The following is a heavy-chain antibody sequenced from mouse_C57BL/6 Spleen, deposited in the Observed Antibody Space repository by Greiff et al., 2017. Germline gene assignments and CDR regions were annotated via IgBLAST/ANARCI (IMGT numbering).Heavy chain of an antibody. CDR2: IDPSDSYT. V-gene: IGHV1-69*01. CDR1: GYTFTSYW. Sequence: QVQLQQPGAELVMPGASVKLSCKASGYTFTSYWMHWVKQRPGQGLEWIGEIDPSDSYTNYNQKFKGKSTLTVDKSSSTAYMQLSSLTSEDSAVYYCARALLGRGRYFDVWGTGTTVTVSS. J-gene: IGHJ1*03. CDR3: ARALLGRGRYFDV. D-gene: IGHD4-1*01.